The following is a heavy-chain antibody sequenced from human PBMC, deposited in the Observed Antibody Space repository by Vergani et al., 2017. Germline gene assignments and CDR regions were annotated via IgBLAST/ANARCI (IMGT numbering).Heavy chain of an antibody. CDR1: GFTFSSYA. CDR3: AKGFDSSGYYPYDAFDI. CDR2: ISGSGGST. D-gene: IGHD3-22*01. J-gene: IGHJ3*02. V-gene: IGHV3-23*04. Sequence: VQLVESGGGVVQPGGSLRLSCAASGFTFSSYAMSWVRQAPGKGLEWVSAISGSGGSTYYADSVKGRFTISRDNSKNTLYLQMNSLRAEDTAVYYCAKGFDSSGYYPYDAFDIWGQGTMVTVSS.